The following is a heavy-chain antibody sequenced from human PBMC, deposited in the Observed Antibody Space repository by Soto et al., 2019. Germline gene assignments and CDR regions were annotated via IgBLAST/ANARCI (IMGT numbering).Heavy chain of an antibody. CDR2: IWYDGSNK. Sequence: QVQLVESGGGVVQPGRSLRLSCAASGFTFSSYGMHWVRQAPGKGLEWVAVIWYDGSNKYYADSVKGRFTISRDNSKNTRYLQMNSLRAEDTAVYYCARDVNYDSSGYYFDYWGQGTMVTVSS. J-gene: IGHJ4*02. D-gene: IGHD3-22*01. V-gene: IGHV3-33*01. CDR3: ARDVNYDSSGYYFDY. CDR1: GFTFSSYG.